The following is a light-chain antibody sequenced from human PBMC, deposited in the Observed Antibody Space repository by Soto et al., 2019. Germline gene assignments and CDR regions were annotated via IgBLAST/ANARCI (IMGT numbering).Light chain of an antibody. V-gene: IGLV6-57*04. CDR2: EDD. CDR3: QSYDSGNRGV. Sequence: NFMLTQPHSASESPGKTVTISCTRSSGSIASSFVQWFLQRPGSAPTAVIYEDDQRPSGVPDRFSGSIDKSSDSASLTISGLKTEDEGDYYCQSYDSGNRGVFGGGTQLTVL. J-gene: IGLJ3*02. CDR1: SGSIASSF.